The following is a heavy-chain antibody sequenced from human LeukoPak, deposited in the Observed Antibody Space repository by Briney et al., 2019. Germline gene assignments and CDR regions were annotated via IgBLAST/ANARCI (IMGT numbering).Heavy chain of an antibody. Sequence: GGSLRLSCAASGFTFSSYAMHWVRQAPGKGLEWVAVISYDGSNEYYADSVKGRFTISRDNSKNTLYLQMNSLRAEDTAVYYCARGFMTTRGMDVWGQGTTVTVSS. CDR1: GFTFSSYA. V-gene: IGHV3-30-3*01. D-gene: IGHD4-11*01. CDR3: ARGFMTTRGMDV. J-gene: IGHJ6*02. CDR2: ISYDGSNE.